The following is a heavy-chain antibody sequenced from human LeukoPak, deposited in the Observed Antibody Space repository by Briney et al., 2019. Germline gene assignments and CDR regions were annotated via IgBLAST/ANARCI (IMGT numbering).Heavy chain of an antibody. Sequence: GGSLRLSCAASGFTFSSYTMNWVRQAPGKGLEWVSSLNSDGSDIYYADSVKGRFTTSRDNAKNSLYLQMNSLTAEDTAVYYCTSGFWGQGTLVTVSS. CDR3: TSGF. CDR2: LNSDGSDI. D-gene: IGHD5-12*01. CDR1: GFTFSSYT. V-gene: IGHV3-21*01. J-gene: IGHJ4*02.